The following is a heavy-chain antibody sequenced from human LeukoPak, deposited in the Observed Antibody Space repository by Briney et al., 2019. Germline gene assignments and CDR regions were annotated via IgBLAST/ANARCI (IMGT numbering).Heavy chain of an antibody. CDR3: ATSSGGFVML. D-gene: IGHD6-19*01. V-gene: IGHV3-21*04. CDR1: GFTFSSYA. J-gene: IGHJ2*01. CDR2: ISGSNTYI. Sequence: GGSLRLSCAASGFTFSSYAMSWVRQAPGQGLEWVSSISGSNTYIYYADSLKVRFTISRDNAKNSLYLQMNSLRAEDTAVYYCATSSGGFVMLWGRGTLVTVSS.